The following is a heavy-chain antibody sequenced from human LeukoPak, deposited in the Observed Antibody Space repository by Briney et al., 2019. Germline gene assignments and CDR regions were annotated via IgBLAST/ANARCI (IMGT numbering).Heavy chain of an antibody. J-gene: IGHJ6*02. D-gene: IGHD3-10*01. CDR2: IIPILGIA. CDR1: GGTFSSYA. V-gene: IGHV1-69*04. Sequence: SVKVSCKASGGTFSSYAISWVRQAPGQGLEWMGRIIPILGIANYAQKFQGRVTNTADKSTSTAYMELSSLRSEDTAVYYCASAYYYGSGTIYYYYYGMDVWGQGTTVTVSS. CDR3: ASAYYYGSGTIYYYYYGMDV.